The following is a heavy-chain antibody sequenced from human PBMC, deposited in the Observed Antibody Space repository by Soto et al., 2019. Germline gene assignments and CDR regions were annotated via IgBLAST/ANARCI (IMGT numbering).Heavy chain of an antibody. CDR1: GFTVSSNY. J-gene: IGHJ6*02. D-gene: IGHD5-18*01. V-gene: IGHV3-53*01. CDR2: IYSGGST. CDR3: ARGYRYGDYYYGMDV. Sequence: VQLVESGGGLIQPGGSLRLSCAASGFTVSSNYMSWVRQAPGKGLEWVSVIYSGGSTYYADSVKGRFTISRDNSKNTLYLQMNSLRAEDTAVYYCARGYRYGDYYYGMDVWGQGTTVTVSS.